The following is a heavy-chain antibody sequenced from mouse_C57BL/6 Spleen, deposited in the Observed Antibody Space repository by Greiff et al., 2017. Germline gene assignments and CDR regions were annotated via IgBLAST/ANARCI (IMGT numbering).Heavy chain of an antibody. CDR1: GFSLTSYG. CDR2: IWSGGST. CDR3: ARKKLYWYFGA. D-gene: IGHD4-1*01. J-gene: IGHJ1*03. Sequence: VQLQQSGPGLVQPSQSLSITCTVSGFSLTSYGVHWVRQSPGKGLEGLGVIWSGGSTDYNAAFISRMSISKYNSKRQVLFKMKSMQAEDTPIYYCARKKLYWYFGAWGTGATVTASS. V-gene: IGHV2-2*01.